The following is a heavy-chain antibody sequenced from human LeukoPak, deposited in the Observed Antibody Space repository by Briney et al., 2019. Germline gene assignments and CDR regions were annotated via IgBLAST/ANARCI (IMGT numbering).Heavy chain of an antibody. V-gene: IGHV3-30*02. CDR2: IRYDGSNK. D-gene: IGHD5-18*01. CDR1: GFTFSSYG. Sequence: PGGSLRLPCAASGFTFSSYGMHWVRQAPGKGLEWVAFIRYDGSNKYYADSVKGRFTISRDNSKNTLYLQMNSLRAEDTAVYYCAKDTVDTAMVKSPEGLVDYWGQGTLVTVSS. CDR3: AKDTVDTAMVKSPEGLVDY. J-gene: IGHJ4*02.